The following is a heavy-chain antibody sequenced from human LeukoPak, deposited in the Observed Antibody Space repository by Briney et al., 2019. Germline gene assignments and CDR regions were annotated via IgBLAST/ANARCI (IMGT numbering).Heavy chain of an antibody. CDR1: GYTFTGYR. D-gene: IGHD2-2*01. CDR3: ARDHCSITSCLFDY. V-gene: IGHV1-2*06. J-gene: IGHJ4*02. Sequence: ASVKVSCKASGYTFTGYRMHWVRQAPGQGLEWMGRINPNTGGTDYAQKFQGRVTMARDTSISTAYMDLSRLRSDDTAVYYCARDHCSITSCLFDYWGQGTLVTVSS. CDR2: INPNTGGT.